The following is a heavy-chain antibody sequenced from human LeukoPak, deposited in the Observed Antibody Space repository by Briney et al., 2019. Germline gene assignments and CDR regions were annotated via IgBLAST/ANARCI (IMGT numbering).Heavy chain of an antibody. CDR3: ARRRSGYVDY. J-gene: IGHJ4*02. D-gene: IGHD6-19*01. CDR2: ISSSSSYT. CDR1: GFTFSDYY. V-gene: IGHV3-11*06. Sequence: PGGSLRLSCAASGFTFSDYYMSWIRQAPGKGLEWVLYISSSSSYTNYADSVKGRFTISRDNAKNSLYLQMNSLRAEDTAVYYCARRRSGYVDYWGQGTLVTVSS.